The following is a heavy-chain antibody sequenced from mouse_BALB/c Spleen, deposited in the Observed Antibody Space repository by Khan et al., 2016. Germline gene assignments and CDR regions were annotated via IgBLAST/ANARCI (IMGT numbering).Heavy chain of an antibody. CDR3: ATSPYDYDVGFAY. J-gene: IGHJ3*01. V-gene: IGHV14-3*02. CDR1: GFNFKDTY. CDR2: IDPANGNT. D-gene: IGHD2-4*01. Sequence: VQLKESGAELVKPGASVKLSCTASGFNFKDTYMHWVKQRPEQGLEWIGRIDPANGNTKYDPKFQGKATITADTSSNTAYLQLSSLTSEDTAVYYCATSPYDYDVGFAYWGQGTLVTVSA.